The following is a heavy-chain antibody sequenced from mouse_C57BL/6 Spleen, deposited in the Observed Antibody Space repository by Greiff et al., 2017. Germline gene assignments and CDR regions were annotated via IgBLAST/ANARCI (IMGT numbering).Heavy chain of an antibody. V-gene: IGHV1-42*01. CDR2: INPSTGGT. J-gene: IGHJ2*01. CDR1: GYSFTGYY. D-gene: IGHD2-1*01. CDR3: ASDYGNYGDY. Sequence: VQLKESGPELVKPGASVKISCKASGYSFTGYYMNWVKQSPEKSLEWIGEINPSTGGTTYNQKFKAKATLTVDKSSSTAYMQLKSLTSEDSAVYYCASDYGNYGDYWGQGTTLTVSS.